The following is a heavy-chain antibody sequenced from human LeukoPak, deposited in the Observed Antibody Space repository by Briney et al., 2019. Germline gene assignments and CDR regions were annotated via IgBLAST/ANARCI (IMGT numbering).Heavy chain of an antibody. CDR2: ISSSTNTI. J-gene: IGHJ4*02. D-gene: IGHD6-6*01. V-gene: IGHV3-48*01. CDR3: ARDSNSSASFDY. CDR1: GFTFSSYS. Sequence: GGSLRLSCAASGFTFSSYSMNWVRQAPGKGLEWVSYISSSTNTIYYADSVKGRFTFSRDNAKNSLYLQMNSLRAEDTAVYYCARDSNSSASFDYWGQGTLVTVSS.